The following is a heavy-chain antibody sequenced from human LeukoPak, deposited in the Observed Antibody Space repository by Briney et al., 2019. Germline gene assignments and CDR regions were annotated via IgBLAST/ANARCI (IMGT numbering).Heavy chain of an antibody. V-gene: IGHV3-7*01. Sequence: GGSLRLSCAASGFVFRDYFMSWVRQAPGKGLEWVASIKNDGSEKYYVDSVRGRYTISRDNTKNSLYLQMSSLRAEDTAVYYCATDRGWRTSGYYLYYFEYWGQGTLVTFSS. CDR2: IKNDGSEK. J-gene: IGHJ4*02. CDR1: GFVFRDYF. CDR3: ATDRGWRTSGYYLYYFEY. D-gene: IGHD3-3*01.